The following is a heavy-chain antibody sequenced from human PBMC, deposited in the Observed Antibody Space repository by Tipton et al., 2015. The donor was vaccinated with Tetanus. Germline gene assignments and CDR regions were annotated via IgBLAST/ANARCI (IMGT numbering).Heavy chain of an antibody. Sequence: SLRLSCVASGYNFRNNGMHWVRQAPGKGLEWISYIGSFSRTINYADSVRGRFTTSRDNAKNSLYLQMNSLRDEDTAVYYCARDFSYYFDSKSGVDYWGQGTLVTVSS. D-gene: IGHD3-22*01. J-gene: IGHJ4*02. CDR2: IGSFSRTI. V-gene: IGHV3-48*02. CDR3: ARDFSYYFDSKSGVDY. CDR1: GYNFRNNG.